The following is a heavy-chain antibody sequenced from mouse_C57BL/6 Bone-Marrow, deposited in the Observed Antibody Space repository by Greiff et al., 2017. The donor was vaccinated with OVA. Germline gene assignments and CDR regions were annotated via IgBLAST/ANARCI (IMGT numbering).Heavy chain of an antibody. CDR3: ARHPVYYYGSSYVDWYFDV. J-gene: IGHJ1*03. V-gene: IGHV5-6*01. CDR1: GFTFSSYG. D-gene: IGHD1-1*01. CDR2: ISSGGSYT. Sequence: EVKLVESGGDLVKPGGSLKLSCAASGFTFSSYGMSLVRQTPDKRLEWVATISSGGSYTYYPDSVKGRFTISRDNAKNTLYLQMSSLKSEDTAMYYCARHPVYYYGSSYVDWYFDVWGTGTTVTVSS.